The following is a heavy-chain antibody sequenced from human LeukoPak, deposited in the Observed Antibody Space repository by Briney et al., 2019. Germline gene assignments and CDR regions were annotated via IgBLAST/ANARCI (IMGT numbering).Heavy chain of an antibody. V-gene: IGHV3-23*01. CDR2: XSGSGGST. CDR3: AKDRSSGFIRGSGMDV. D-gene: IGHD6-19*01. Sequence: AXSGSGGSTYYADSVKGRFTISRDNSKNTLYLQMNSLRAEDTAVYYCAKDRSSGFIRGSGMDVWGQGTTVTVSS. J-gene: IGHJ6*02.